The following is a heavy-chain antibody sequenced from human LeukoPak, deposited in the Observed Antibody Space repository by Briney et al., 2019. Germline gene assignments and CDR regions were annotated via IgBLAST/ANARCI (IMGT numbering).Heavy chain of an antibody. CDR1: GFTFSSYA. CDR2: ISGSDSST. J-gene: IGHJ4*02. D-gene: IGHD3-10*02. V-gene: IGHV3-23*01. CDR3: ASRGDLSSVFDY. Sequence: GGSLRLSCAASGFTFSSYAMNWVRQAPGKGLEWVSGISGSDSSTYYTDSVKGRFTISRDNSKNTLYLQMNSLRAEDTAVYYCASRGDLSSVFDYWGQGTLVTVSS.